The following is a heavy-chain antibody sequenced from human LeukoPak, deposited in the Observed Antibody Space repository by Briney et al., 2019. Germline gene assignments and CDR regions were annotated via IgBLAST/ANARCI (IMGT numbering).Heavy chain of an antibody. CDR2: ISQSGSA. J-gene: IGHJ4*02. D-gene: IGHD3/OR15-3a*01. CDR3: ARGKYFGLILVDY. Sequence: SETLSLTCTVSGGSISTYYWTWIRQPPGKGLEWVGHISQSGSAHYSPSLKSRVTISEDKSKNQFSLQLSSVTVADTAVYYCARGKYFGLILVDYWGQGTLAIVSS. V-gene: IGHV4-59*12. CDR1: GGSISTYY.